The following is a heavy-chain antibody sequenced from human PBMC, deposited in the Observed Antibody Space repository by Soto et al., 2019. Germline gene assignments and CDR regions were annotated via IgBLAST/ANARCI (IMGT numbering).Heavy chain of an antibody. J-gene: IGHJ4*02. D-gene: IGHD6-13*01. CDR2: INQSGFT. V-gene: IGHV4-34*01. Sequence: QVQLQQWGAGLLKPAETLSLTCAVYGGSFSGYYWTWIRQPPGKGLAWIGEINQSGFTNYNPSLESRVTMSVDTSRNQFSLRLSSVTAADTAVYYCARFPFDRSSWTNPRYFDYWGQGTLVTVSS. CDR1: GGSFSGYY. CDR3: ARFPFDRSSWTNPRYFDY.